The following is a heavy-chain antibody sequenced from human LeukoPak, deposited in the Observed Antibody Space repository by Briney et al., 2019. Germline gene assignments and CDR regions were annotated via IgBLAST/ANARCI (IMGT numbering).Heavy chain of an antibody. CDR3: AKLLVGQQLPTGPFDY. J-gene: IGHJ4*02. D-gene: IGHD6-13*01. CDR2: ISGSGGST. CDR1: GFTFSSYA. V-gene: IGHV3-23*01. Sequence: GGSLRLSYAASGFTFSSYAMSWVRQAPGKGLEWVSAISGSGGSTYYADSVKGRFTISRDNSKNTLYLQMNSLRAEDTAVYYCAKLLVGQQLPTGPFDYWGQGTLVTVSS.